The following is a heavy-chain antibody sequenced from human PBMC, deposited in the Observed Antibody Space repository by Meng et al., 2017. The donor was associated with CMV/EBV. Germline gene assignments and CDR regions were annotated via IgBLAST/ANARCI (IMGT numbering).Heavy chain of an antibody. CDR2: LGYDGSIK. Sequence: GESLKISCAASGFTFSSYDMHWVRQAPGKGLERVAFLGYDGSIKYYAESVKGRFTISRDNSKNTLSLQMNSLRAEDTAVYYCAKVSRESCYYCGMDVWGQGTTVTVSS. CDR1: GFTFSSYD. CDR3: AKVSRESCYYCGMDV. J-gene: IGHJ6*02. V-gene: IGHV3-30*02. D-gene: IGHD2-2*01.